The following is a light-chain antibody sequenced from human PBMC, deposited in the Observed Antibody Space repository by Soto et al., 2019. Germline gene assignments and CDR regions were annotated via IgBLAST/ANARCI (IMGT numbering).Light chain of an antibody. CDR1: SSNIGAGYD. Sequence: QSVLTQPPSVSGAPGQWVNISCTGSSSNIGAGYDVHWYQQLPGTAPKLLIYGNSNRPSGVPDRFSGSKSGTSASLAITGLQAEDEADYYCQSYDSSLSGKVFGTGTKVTVL. CDR2: GNS. CDR3: QSYDSSLSGKV. V-gene: IGLV1-40*01. J-gene: IGLJ1*01.